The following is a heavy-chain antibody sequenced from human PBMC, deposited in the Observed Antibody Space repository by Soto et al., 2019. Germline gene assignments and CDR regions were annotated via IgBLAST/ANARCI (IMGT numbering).Heavy chain of an antibody. CDR3: ARHYSGFDY. CDR1: GDSISSSRYY. CDR2: VYYRGST. J-gene: IGHJ4*02. V-gene: IGHV4-39*01. Sequence: QLQLQESGPGLVKPSETLSLTCTVSGDSISSSRYYWGWIRQPPGKGLEWIANVYYRGSTYYNPSLXXRXTXXVDTSKNQFSLKLSSLIAADTAVYYCARHYSGFDYWGQGTLVTVSS. D-gene: IGHD5-18*01.